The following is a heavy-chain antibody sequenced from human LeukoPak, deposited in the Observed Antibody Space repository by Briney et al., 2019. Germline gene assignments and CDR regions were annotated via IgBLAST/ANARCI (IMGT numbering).Heavy chain of an antibody. CDR3: ARRYSGHDAFDI. V-gene: IGHV5-51*01. CDR2: IHPGDSET. D-gene: IGHD5-18*01. Sequence: GESLKISCKASGYSFTSFWIGWVRQMPGKGLEWMGLIHPGDSETRYSPSFEGQVTISADMSITIASLQWTSLKASDTAMYYCARRYSGHDAFDIWGQGTMVIVSS. CDR1: GYSFTSFW. J-gene: IGHJ3*02.